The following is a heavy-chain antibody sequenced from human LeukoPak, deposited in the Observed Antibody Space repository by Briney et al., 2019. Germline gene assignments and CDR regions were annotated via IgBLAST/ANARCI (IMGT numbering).Heavy chain of an antibody. V-gene: IGHV4-59*01. D-gene: IGHD3-22*01. Sequence: SETLSLTCTVSGGSISSYYWSWIRQPPGKGLEWIGYIYYSGSTNYNPSLKSRVTISVDTSKNQFSLKLSSVTAADTAVYYCARGDDYYDSSGYYYLEWAFDIWGQGTMVTVSS. CDR3: ARGDDYYDSSGYYYLEWAFDI. CDR1: GGSISSYY. CDR2: IYYSGST. J-gene: IGHJ3*02.